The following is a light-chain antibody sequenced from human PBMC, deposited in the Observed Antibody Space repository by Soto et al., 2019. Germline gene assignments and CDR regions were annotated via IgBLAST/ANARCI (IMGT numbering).Light chain of an antibody. CDR2: DVT. Sequence: QPVLTQPAFVSGSPGQSITISCTGTNSDVGGYNFVSWYQQHPGKVPKLMIYDVTNRPSGVSNRFSGSKSGNTASLTISGLQAEDEADYYCSSYTSSSPLVFGTGTKLTVL. CDR3: SSYTSSSPLV. V-gene: IGLV2-14*01. J-gene: IGLJ1*01. CDR1: NSDVGGYNF.